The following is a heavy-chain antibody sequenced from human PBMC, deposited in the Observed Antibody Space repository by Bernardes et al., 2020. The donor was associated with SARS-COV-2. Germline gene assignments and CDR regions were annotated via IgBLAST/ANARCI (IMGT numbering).Heavy chain of an antibody. CDR1: GGSISSYY. V-gene: IGHV4-59*08. J-gene: IGHJ6*02. Sequence: SETLSLTCTVSGGSISSYYWSWIRQPPGKGLEWIGYIYYSGSTNHNPSLKSRVTISVDTSKNQFSLKLRSVTAADTAVYYCARHVRMASRPWYFYYGMDDWGQGTTVTVSS. D-gene: IGHD6-6*01. CDR3: ARHVRMASRPWYFYYGMDD. CDR2: IYYSGST.